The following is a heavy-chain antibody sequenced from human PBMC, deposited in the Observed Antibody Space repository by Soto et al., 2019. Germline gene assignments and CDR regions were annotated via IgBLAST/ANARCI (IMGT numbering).Heavy chain of an antibody. Sequence: ASVKVSCKASGYTFTSYAMHWVRQAPGQRLEWMGWINAYNGNTKYAQKLQGRVTMTTDTSTSTAYMELRSLRSDDTAVYYCARDLGDIVIVATILVTDAFDIWGQGTMVTVSS. CDR1: GYTFTSYA. CDR3: ARDLGDIVIVATILVTDAFDI. D-gene: IGHD5-12*01. CDR2: INAYNGNT. V-gene: IGHV1-3*01. J-gene: IGHJ3*02.